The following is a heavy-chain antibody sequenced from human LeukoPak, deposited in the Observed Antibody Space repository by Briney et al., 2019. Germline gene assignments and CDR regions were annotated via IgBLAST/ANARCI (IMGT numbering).Heavy chain of an antibody. V-gene: IGHV3-13*01. CDR3: ARGGSIVGATDAFDI. D-gene: IGHD1-26*01. CDR1: GFTFSSYD. Sequence: GGSLRLSCAASGFTFSSYDMHWVRQATGKGLEWVSAIGTAGDTYYPGSVKGRFTISRENAKNSLYLQMNSLRAGDTAVYYCARGGSIVGATDAFDIWGQGTMVTVS. J-gene: IGHJ3*02. CDR2: IGTAGDT.